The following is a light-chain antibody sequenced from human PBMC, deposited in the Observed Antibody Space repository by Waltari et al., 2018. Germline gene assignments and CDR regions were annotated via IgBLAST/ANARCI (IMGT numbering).Light chain of an antibody. CDR1: KSVGNN. J-gene: IGKJ2*01. CDR3: QQYNEWPYT. Sequence: ETIMTQSPATLSVSPGATATLSCRASKSVGNNIAWFQQTPGQAPRLLIYVTSSRSTNIPGRFSGAGSGTDFTLTISGLQSEDFAVYYCQQYNEWPYTFGQGT. CDR2: VTS. V-gene: IGKV3-15*01.